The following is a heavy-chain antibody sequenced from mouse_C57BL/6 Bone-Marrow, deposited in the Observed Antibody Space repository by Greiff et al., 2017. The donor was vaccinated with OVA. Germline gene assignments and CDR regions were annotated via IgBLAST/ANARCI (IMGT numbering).Heavy chain of an antibody. V-gene: IGHV8-12*01. J-gene: IGHJ1*03. D-gene: IGHD1-1*01. CDR3: ARAYYYGSSYGWYFDV. Sequence: QVTLKVSGPGILQSSQTLSLTCSFSGFSLSTSGMGVSWIRQPSGKGLEWLAHIYWDDDKRYNPSLKSRLTISKDTSRNQVFLKITSVDTADTATYYCARAYYYGSSYGWYFDVWGTGTTVTVSS. CDR2: IYWDDDK. CDR1: GFSLSTSGMG.